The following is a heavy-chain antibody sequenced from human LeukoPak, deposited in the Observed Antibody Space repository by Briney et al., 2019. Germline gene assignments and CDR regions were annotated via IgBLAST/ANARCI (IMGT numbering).Heavy chain of an antibody. CDR1: GYTFTTYD. CDR2: MNPNTGKT. V-gene: IGHV1-8*01. D-gene: IGHD5-18*01. Sequence: EASVKVSCKASGYTFTTYDITWVRQATGQGLEWMGWMNPNTGKTGSAQKFQGRLTMTRDTSISTAYMELSRLRSDDTAVYYCARGRRLWLWRAFDIWGQGTMVTVSS. CDR3: ARGRRLWLWRAFDI. J-gene: IGHJ3*02.